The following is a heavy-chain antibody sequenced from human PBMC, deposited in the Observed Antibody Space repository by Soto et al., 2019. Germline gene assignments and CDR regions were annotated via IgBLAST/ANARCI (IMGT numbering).Heavy chain of an antibody. CDR3: ARGVAFLDY. D-gene: IGHD2-15*01. J-gene: IGHJ4*02. CDR2: IHAGNGNT. Sequence: SVKVSCKASGFTFTSSAFQWVRQARGQRLEWIGWIHAGNGNTKYSQSFQGRVTISRDTSATTAYMELNSLRSEDTAVYYCARGVAFLDYWGQGTLVTVSS. V-gene: IGHV1-3*01. CDR1: GFTFTSSA.